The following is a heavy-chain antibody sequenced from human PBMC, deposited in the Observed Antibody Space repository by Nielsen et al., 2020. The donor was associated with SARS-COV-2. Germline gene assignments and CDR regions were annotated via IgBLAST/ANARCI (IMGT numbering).Heavy chain of an antibody. CDR2: IWYDGSNK. V-gene: IGHV3-33*01. J-gene: IGHJ4*02. Sequence: GESLKISCAASGFTFSSYGMHWVRQAPGKGLEWVAVIWYDGSNKYYADSVKGRFTISRDNSKRSAYLQMDSLRTDDTALYFCARDRYETTNRYHPPDNWGQGTLVTVSS. CDR3: ARDRYETTNRYHPPDN. D-gene: IGHD1-14*01. CDR1: GFTFSSYG.